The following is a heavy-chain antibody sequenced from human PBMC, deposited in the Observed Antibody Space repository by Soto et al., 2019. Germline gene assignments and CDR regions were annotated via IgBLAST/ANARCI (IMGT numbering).Heavy chain of an antibody. V-gene: IGHV4-34*01. Sequence: PSETLSLTCAVYGGSFSGYYWSWIRQPPGKGLEWIGEINHSGSTNYNPSLKSRVTISVDTSKNQFSLKLSSVTAADTAVYYCARGSSEYQLPYMVRGAATLDYWGQGTLVTVSS. D-gene: IGHD3-10*01. CDR1: GGSFSGYY. J-gene: IGHJ4*02. CDR3: ARGSSEYQLPYMVRGAATLDY. CDR2: INHSGST.